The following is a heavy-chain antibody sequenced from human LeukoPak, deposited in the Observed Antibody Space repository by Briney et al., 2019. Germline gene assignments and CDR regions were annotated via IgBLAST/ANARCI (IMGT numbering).Heavy chain of an antibody. CDR2: IYSGGST. CDR3: ARSPNYDILTGYDLYYFDY. J-gene: IGHJ4*02. Sequence: PGGSLRLSCAASGFTVSSNYMSWVRQAPGKGLEWVSAIYSGGSTYYADSVKGRFTISRHNSKNTLCLRMNSLRAEDTAVYYCARSPNYDILTGYDLYYFDYWGQGTLVTVSS. V-gene: IGHV3-53*04. D-gene: IGHD3-9*01. CDR1: GFTVSSNY.